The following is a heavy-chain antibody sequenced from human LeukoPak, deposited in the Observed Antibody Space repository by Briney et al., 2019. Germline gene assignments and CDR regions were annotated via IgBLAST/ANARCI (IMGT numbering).Heavy chain of an antibody. J-gene: IGHJ4*02. CDR2: IYPRDGST. CDR3: ARDQEGFDY. V-gene: IGHV1-46*01. CDR1: GYTFTSNY. Sequence: ASVKVSCKASGYTFTSNYIHWVRQAPGQGLEWMGMIYPRDGSTSYAQKFQGRVTVTRDTSTSTVHTELSGLRSEDTAVYYCARDQEGFDYWGQGTLVTVSS.